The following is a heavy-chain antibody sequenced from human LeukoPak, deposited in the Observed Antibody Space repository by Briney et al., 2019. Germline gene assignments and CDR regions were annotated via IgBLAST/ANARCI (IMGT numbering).Heavy chain of an antibody. Sequence: ASVKVSCKASGYTFTGYYMHWVRQAPGQGLEGMGWINPNSGGTNYAQKFQGRVTMTRDTSISTAYMELSRLRSDDTAVYYCARDLSGYCSSTSCLSYEFDYWGQGTLATVSS. CDR2: INPNSGGT. CDR1: GYTFTGYY. J-gene: IGHJ4*02. CDR3: ARDLSGYCSSTSCLSYEFDY. D-gene: IGHD2-2*01. V-gene: IGHV1-2*02.